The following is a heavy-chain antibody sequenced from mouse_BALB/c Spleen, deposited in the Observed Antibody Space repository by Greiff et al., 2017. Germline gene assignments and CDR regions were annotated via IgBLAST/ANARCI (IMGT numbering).Heavy chain of an antibody. J-gene: IGHJ2*01. CDR1: GYTFTSYW. CDR3: ARGDNYSDY. CDR2: IAPGSGST. V-gene: IGHV1S41*01. Sequence: DLVKPGASVKLSCKASGYTFTSYWINWIKQRPGQGLEWIGRIAPGSGSTYYNEMFKGKATLTVDTSSSTAYIQLSSLSSEDSAVYFCARGDNYSDYWGQGTTLTVSS.